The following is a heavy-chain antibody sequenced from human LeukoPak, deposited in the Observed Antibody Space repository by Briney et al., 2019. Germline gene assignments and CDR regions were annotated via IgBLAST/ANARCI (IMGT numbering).Heavy chain of an antibody. J-gene: IGHJ4*02. V-gene: IGHV3-23*01. Sequence: GGSLRLSCAASGFTFSSYAMIWVRQAPGKGLDWVSSISDNGDDTYYADSMKGRFTISRDKSTNTLYLQMNSLRADDTAVYYCAKGYYGNYVAVDYWGQGTLVTVSS. D-gene: IGHD4-11*01. CDR1: GFTFSSYA. CDR2: ISDNGDDT. CDR3: AKGYYGNYVAVDY.